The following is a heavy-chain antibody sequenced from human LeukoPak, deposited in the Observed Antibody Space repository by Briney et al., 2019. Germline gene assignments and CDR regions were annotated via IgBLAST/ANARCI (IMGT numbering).Heavy chain of an antibody. D-gene: IGHD6-19*01. V-gene: IGHV3-33*01. J-gene: IGHJ4*02. CDR3: ARDGIAVAVFDY. CDR2: IWYDGSNK. CDR1: GFTFSSYG. Sequence: QAGGSLRLSCAASGFTFSSYGMHWVRQAPGKGLEWVAVIWYDGSNKYYADSVKGRFTISRDNSKNTLYLQMNSLRAEDTAVYYCARDGIAVAVFDYWGQGTLVTVSS.